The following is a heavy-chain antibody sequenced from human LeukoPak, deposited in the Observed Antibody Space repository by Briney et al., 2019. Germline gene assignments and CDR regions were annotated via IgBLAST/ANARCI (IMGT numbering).Heavy chain of an antibody. CDR1: GFTFDDYG. CDR2: INWNGGST. D-gene: IGHD2-15*01. CDR3: ARGYCSGGSCCVDY. Sequence: PGGSLRLSCAASGFTFDDYGMSWVRQAPGKGLEWVSGINWNGGSTGYADSVKGRFTISRDNAKNSLYLQMNSLRAEDTALYYCARGYCSGGSCCVDYWGQGTPVTVSS. V-gene: IGHV3-20*04. J-gene: IGHJ4*02.